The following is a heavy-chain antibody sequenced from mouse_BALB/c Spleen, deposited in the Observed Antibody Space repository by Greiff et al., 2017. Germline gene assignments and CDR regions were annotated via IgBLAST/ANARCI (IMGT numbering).Heavy chain of an antibody. CDR3: ARSTMVTTTGYWYFDV. CDR1: GFSLTSYG. V-gene: IGHV2-2*02. CDR2: IWSGGST. Sequence: VQLQQSGPGLVQPSQSLSITCPVSGFSLTSYGVHWVRQSPGKGLEWLGVIWSGGSTDYNAAFISRLSISKDNSKSQVFFKMNSLQANDTAIYYCARSTMVTTTGYWYFDVWGAGTTVTVSS. J-gene: IGHJ1*01. D-gene: IGHD2-2*01.